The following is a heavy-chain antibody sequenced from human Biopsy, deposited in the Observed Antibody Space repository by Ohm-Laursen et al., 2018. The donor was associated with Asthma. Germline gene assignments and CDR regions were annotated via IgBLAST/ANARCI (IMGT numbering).Heavy chain of an antibody. CDR1: GYTFTGYY. V-gene: IGHV1-2*06. Sequence: GASVKVSCKASGYTFTGYYMHWVRQAPGQGLEWMGRINPNSGGTNYAQKFQGRVTMTRDTSISTAYMELSRLRSDDTAVYYCAIVGYSSGWDFFDYWGQGTLVTVPS. D-gene: IGHD6-19*01. J-gene: IGHJ4*02. CDR2: INPNSGGT. CDR3: AIVGYSSGWDFFDY.